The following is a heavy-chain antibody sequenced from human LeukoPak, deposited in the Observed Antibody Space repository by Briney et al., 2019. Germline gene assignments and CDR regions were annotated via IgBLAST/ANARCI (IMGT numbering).Heavy chain of an antibody. CDR2: ISSKGDYT. D-gene: IGHD6-13*01. J-gene: IGHJ4*02. Sequence: GGSLRLSCAASGFTFSTYAMHWVRQAPGKGLEYVAAISSKGDYTHYANSVKGRFTNSRDNSKNTLYLEMGSLRAEDMAVYYCARPSSSGWYAPFFWGQGTLVTVSS. CDR3: ARPSSSGWYAPFF. V-gene: IGHV3-64*01. CDR1: GFTFSTYA.